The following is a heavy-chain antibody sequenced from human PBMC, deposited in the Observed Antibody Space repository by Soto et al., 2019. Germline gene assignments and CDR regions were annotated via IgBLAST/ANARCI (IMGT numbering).Heavy chain of an antibody. D-gene: IGHD3-10*01. CDR2: ISDDGVSK. J-gene: IGHJ4*02. CDR3: ARAYYFGSGTSYTLYY. V-gene: IGHV3-30*03. Sequence: SLRLSCAASGFIFSNCSMHWVRQAPGKGLEWVAVISDDGVSKYYADSVQGRFTISRDNSESAVFLQMNSLRPDDTSLYFCARAYYFGSGTSYTLYYWGQGTQVTVHS. CDR1: GFIFSNCS.